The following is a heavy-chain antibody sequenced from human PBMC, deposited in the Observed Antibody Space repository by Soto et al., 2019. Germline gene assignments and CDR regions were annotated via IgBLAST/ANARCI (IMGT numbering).Heavy chain of an antibody. V-gene: IGHV1-69*13. J-gene: IGHJ4*02. CDR1: GGTFSSYA. Sequence: ASVKVSCKASGGTFSSYAISWVRQAPGQGLEWMGGIIPIFGTANYAQKFQGRVTITADESTSTAYMELSSLRSEDTAVYYCARDGEDARRVPSFYWGQGTLVTVSS. CDR2: IIPIFGTA. CDR3: ARDGEDARRVPSFY. D-gene: IGHD3-10*01.